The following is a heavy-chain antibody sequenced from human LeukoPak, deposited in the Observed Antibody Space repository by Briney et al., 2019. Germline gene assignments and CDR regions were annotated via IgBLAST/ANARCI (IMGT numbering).Heavy chain of an antibody. CDR1: GFTFSSYT. J-gene: IGHJ3*01. Sequence: GGSLRLSCAASGFTFSSYTMNWVRQAPGKGLEWISYIMRTAADVTSYADSVEGRFAISRDDAKNSLYLQMNSLRDDDTAVYYCVRDWSYAFDLWGQGTMVTVSS. CDR2: IMRTAADVT. CDR3: VRDWSYAFDL. V-gene: IGHV3-48*02.